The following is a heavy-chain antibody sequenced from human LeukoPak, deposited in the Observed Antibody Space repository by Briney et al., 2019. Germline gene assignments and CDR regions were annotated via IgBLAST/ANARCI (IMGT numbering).Heavy chain of an antibody. CDR1: GFTFDDYA. CDR3: AKDIRGYYDSSGYPRGPNYYYGMDV. D-gene: IGHD3-22*01. Sequence: GGSLRLSCAASGFTFDDYAMHWVRQAPGKGLEWVSGISWNSGSIGYADSVKGRFTISRDNAKNSLYLQMNSLRAEDTALYYCAKDIRGYYDSSGYPRGPNYYYGMDVWGQGTTVTVSS. CDR2: ISWNSGSI. J-gene: IGHJ6*02. V-gene: IGHV3-9*01.